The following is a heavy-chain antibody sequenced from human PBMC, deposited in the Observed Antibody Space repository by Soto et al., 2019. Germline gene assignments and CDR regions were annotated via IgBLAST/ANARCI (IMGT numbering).Heavy chain of an antibody. V-gene: IGHV4-59*01. CDR2: IYYNGNT. CDR3: ATDGRWNIVRGWFAP. CDR1: GGSISGYY. Sequence: QVQLQESGPGLVKPSETLSLTCTVSGGSISGYYWSWVRQPPGKGLEYIGYIYYNGNTNYNPSLKRRVTISVDTSKNQFALKLTSVTAADTAVYYCATDGRWNIVRGWFAPWGQGPLVTVSS. D-gene: IGHD3-10*01. J-gene: IGHJ5*02.